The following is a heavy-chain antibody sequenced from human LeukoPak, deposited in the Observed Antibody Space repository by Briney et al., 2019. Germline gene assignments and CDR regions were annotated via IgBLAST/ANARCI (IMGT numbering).Heavy chain of an antibody. CDR1: GFTFSSYA. Sequence: PGGSLRLSCAASGFTFSSYAMSWVRQTPAKGLEWVSTITGSGGSTYYADSVKGRFTISRDNSKNTLDLQMNSLRAEDTAVYYCAKYLRYLDYWGQGTLVTVSS. D-gene: IGHD2-8*01. CDR3: AKYLRYLDY. CDR2: ITGSGGST. J-gene: IGHJ4*02. V-gene: IGHV3-23*01.